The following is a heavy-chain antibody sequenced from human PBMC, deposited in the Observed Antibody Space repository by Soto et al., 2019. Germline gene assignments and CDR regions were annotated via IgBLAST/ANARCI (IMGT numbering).Heavy chain of an antibody. J-gene: IGHJ6*02. CDR3: TIDRWCELPYYYYYGMDV. D-gene: IGHD2-8*02. V-gene: IGHV3-15*01. CDR1: GFTFSNAW. CDR2: IKSKTDGGIT. Sequence: GGSLRLSCAASGFTFSNAWMSWVRQAPGKWLEWVGRIKSKTDGGITDYAEPVKGRFNISRDDSKNTLYLQMNSLRTEDTAVYYCTIDRWCELPYYYYYGMDVWGQVTTVTVSS.